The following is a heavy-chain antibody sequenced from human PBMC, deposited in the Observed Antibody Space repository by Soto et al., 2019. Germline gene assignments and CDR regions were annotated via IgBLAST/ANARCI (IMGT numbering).Heavy chain of an antibody. J-gene: IGHJ4*02. D-gene: IGHD2-8*01. CDR2: ISGSGGST. V-gene: IGHV3-23*01. Sequence: GGSLRLSCAASGFTFSSYAMSWVRQAPGKGLEWVSAISGSGGSTYYADSVKGRFTISRDNSKNTLYLQMNSLRAEDTAVYYCAKSGLMVYAIRGVDYWGQGTLVTVSS. CDR3: AKSGLMVYAIRGVDY. CDR1: GFTFSSYA.